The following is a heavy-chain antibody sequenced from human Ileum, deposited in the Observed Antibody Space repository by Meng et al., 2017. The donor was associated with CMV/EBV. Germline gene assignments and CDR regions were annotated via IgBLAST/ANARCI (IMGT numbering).Heavy chain of an antibody. Sequence: SETLSLTCTVSGDSTSSSTYYWAGIRQPPGKGLDWIASVYYSGTTYYNPYLTSRVTISVDTSKNQFSLNLSSVTAADTAVYYCARGARYCSSTSCPQYFQHWGQGTLVTVSS. J-gene: IGHJ1*01. V-gene: IGHV4-39*07. CDR2: VYYSGTT. CDR3: ARGARYCSSTSCPQYFQH. CDR1: GDSTSSSTYY. D-gene: IGHD2-2*01.